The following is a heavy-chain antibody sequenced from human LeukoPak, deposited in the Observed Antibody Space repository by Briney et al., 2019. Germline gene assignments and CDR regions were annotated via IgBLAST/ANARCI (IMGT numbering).Heavy chain of an antibody. D-gene: IGHD3-22*01. CDR2: IYTSGNT. V-gene: IGHV4-61*02. Sequence: PSQTLSLTCTVSGGSISSGSYYWNWIRQPAGKGLEWIGRIYTSGNTNYNPSLKSRVTISVDTSKNQFSLKLSSVTAADTAVYYCARRARRTYYYDSSGFYFDYWGQGTLVTVSS. J-gene: IGHJ4*02. CDR3: ARRARRTYYYDSSGFYFDY. CDR1: GGSISSGSYY.